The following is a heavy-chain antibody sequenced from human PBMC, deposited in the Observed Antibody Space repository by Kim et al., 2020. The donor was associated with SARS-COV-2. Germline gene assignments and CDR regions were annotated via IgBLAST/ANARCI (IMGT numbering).Heavy chain of an antibody. J-gene: IGHJ3*02. CDR1: GFTFSNYA. D-gene: IGHD2-8*02. CDR2: FRGGGAGT. CDR3: AKCHSGCGIDAFDI. Sequence: GGSLRLSCAASGFTFSNYAMSWVRQSPGKGLDWVSYFRGGGAGTLYADSVKGRCTLSRDNSRNTLSLQLTSLRAEAPAIYSCAKCHSGCGIDAFDIWG. V-gene: IGHV3-23*01.